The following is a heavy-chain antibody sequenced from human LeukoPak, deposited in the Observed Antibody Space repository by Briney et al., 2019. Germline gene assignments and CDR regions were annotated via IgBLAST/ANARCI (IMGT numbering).Heavy chain of an antibody. CDR2: IYNSGST. Sequence: SETLSLTCAVSGGSISSNNWWSWVRQTPGKGLEWIGEIYNSGSTNYNPSLKSRVTISVDKSKNQFSLRLSSVTAADTAAYYCARSGNSWYFDLWGRGTLVTVSS. CDR1: GGSISSNNW. V-gene: IGHV4-4*02. D-gene: IGHD4-23*01. CDR3: ARSGNSWYFDL. J-gene: IGHJ2*01.